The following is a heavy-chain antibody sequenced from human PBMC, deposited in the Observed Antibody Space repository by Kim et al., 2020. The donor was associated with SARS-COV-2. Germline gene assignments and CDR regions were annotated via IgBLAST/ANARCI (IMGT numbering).Heavy chain of an antibody. Sequence: SETLSLTCVVSSGSINSSYWWSWVRQSPEKGLEWIGEIYHSGMTNYNPSLKSRITMSVDKPKNQFSLKVNSVTAADTAVYYCARDTGVTNYGIDVWGQGTTVTVSS. CDR3: ARDTGVTNYGIDV. D-gene: IGHD2-21*02. CDR1: SGSINSSYW. V-gene: IGHV4-4*02. CDR2: IYHSGMT. J-gene: IGHJ6*02.